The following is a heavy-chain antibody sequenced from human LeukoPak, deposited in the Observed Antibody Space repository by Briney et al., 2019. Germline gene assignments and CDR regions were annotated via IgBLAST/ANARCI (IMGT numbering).Heavy chain of an antibody. V-gene: IGHV3-15*01. CDR3: TTDDGSSGNPLDD. Sequence: GGSLRLSCAASGFTFSNAWMSWVRQAPGKGLVWVGRIKSKYDGGNTDYAAPVKGRFTISRDDSKNTVYLQMNSLKSEDTALYYCTTDDGSSGNPLDDWGQGTLVTVSS. CDR2: IKSKYDGGNT. D-gene: IGHD3-22*01. J-gene: IGHJ4*02. CDR1: GFTFSNAW.